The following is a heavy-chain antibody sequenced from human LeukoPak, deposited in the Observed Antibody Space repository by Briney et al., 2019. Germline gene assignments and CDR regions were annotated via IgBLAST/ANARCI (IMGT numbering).Heavy chain of an antibody. J-gene: IGHJ5*02. CDR2: ISSSSSYI. CDR1: GFTFSSYS. V-gene: IGHV3-21*01. D-gene: IGHD3-3*01. Sequence: GGSLRLSCAASGFTFSSYSMNRVRQAPGKGLEWVSSISSSSSYIYYADSVKGRFTISRDNAKNSLYLQMNSLRAEDTAVYYCARDLSPITIFGVVPGGWFDPWGQGTLVTVSS. CDR3: ARDLSPITIFGVVPGGWFDP.